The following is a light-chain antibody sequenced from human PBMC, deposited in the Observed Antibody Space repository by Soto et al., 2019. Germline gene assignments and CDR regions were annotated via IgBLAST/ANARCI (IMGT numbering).Light chain of an antibody. CDR2: AAT. CDR1: QDVSTW. V-gene: IGKV1D-12*01. J-gene: IGKJ4*01. CDR3: QQANGLPLT. Sequence: DIQMTQSPSFVSASVGDRVTITCRASQDVSTWLACYQQNTGKAPKLLISAATTLQNGVPSRFSGSRSGRDCTLTLTGLQPEDLATYYCQQANGLPLTFGGGTKVDIK.